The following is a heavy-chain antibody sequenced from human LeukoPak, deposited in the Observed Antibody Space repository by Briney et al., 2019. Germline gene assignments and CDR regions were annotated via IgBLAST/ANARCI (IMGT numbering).Heavy chain of an antibody. Sequence: PGGSLRLSCATSGFTFTAASMSWVRQAPGKGLEWIGLIRSKVENETTEYAAPVKGRFSISRDDSKATLYLEMKSLKVDDTGVYYCTTGNPWGQGTLVTV. CDR2: IRSKVENETT. CDR1: GFTFTAAS. V-gene: IGHV3-15*05. J-gene: IGHJ1*01. CDR3: TTGNP.